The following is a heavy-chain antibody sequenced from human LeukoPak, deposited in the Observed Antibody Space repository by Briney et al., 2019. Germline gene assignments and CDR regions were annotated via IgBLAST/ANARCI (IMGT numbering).Heavy chain of an antibody. CDR3: ARGLPIIAAAGTFDY. V-gene: IGHV5-51*01. CDR2: IYPDDSDI. Sequence: GESLKISCKGSGYSFTSYWIGWVRQMPGKGLEWMGIIYPDDSDIRYSPSFQGQVTISADKSISTAYLQWSSLKASDTAMYYCARGLPIIAAAGTFDYWGQGTRVIVSS. CDR1: GYSFTSYW. D-gene: IGHD6-13*01. J-gene: IGHJ4*02.